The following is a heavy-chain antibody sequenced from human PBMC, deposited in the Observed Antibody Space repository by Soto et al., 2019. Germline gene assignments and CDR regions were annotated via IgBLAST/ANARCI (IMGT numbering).Heavy chain of an antibody. CDR2: IIPIFGTA. D-gene: IGHD1-7*01. Sequence: SVKVSCKASGGTFSSYAINWVRQAPVQGLEWMGGIIPIFGTANYAQKFQGRVTITADESTSTAYMELSSLRSEDTAVYYCASDKTLTGTTPFDYWGQGTLVTVSS. J-gene: IGHJ4*02. CDR3: ASDKTLTGTTPFDY. V-gene: IGHV1-69*01. CDR1: GGTFSSYA.